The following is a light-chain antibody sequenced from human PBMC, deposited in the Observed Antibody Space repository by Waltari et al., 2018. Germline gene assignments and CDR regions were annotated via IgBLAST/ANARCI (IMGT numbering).Light chain of an antibody. Sequence: DIQMTQSPASLSASVGVGVTITCRASQSISSYLNWYQQKPGKAPKLLIYAASSLQSGVPSRFSGSGAGTDFPLTIISLQPEDFAPYYCQQSYSTPRTFGQGTNVESK. CDR3: QQSYSTPRT. CDR2: AAS. V-gene: IGKV1-39*01. CDR1: QSISSY. J-gene: IGKJ1*01.